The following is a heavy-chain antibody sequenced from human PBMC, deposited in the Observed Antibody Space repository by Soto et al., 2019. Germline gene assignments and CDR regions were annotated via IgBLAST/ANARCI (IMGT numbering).Heavy chain of an antibody. J-gene: IGHJ4*02. CDR3: ARVRADPYYFDY. D-gene: IGHD6-19*01. Sequence: PGGSLRLSCAASGFTFSSYGMHWVRQAPGKGLEWVAVIWYDGSNKYYADSVKGRFTISRDNSKNTLYLQMNSLRAEDTAVYYCARVRADPYYFDYWGQGTLVTVSS. CDR2: IWYDGSNK. V-gene: IGHV3-33*01. CDR1: GFTFSSYG.